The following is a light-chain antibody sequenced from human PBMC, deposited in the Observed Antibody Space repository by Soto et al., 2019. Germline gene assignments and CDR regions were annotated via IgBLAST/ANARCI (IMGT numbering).Light chain of an antibody. Sequence: QSVLTQPPSLSGTPGQSVTISCSGSSSNIEGNTVHWYQHLPGTAPKLLIYIDHNRPSGIPDRFSGSKSGTSASLAISGLQSEDEAGYYCATWDDDLSAAVFGGGTQLTVL. CDR3: ATWDDDLSAAV. CDR1: SSNIEGNT. J-gene: IGLJ7*01. CDR2: IDH. V-gene: IGLV1-44*01.